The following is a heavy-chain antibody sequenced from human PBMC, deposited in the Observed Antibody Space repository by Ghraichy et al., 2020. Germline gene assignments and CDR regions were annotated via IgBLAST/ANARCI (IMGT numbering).Heavy chain of an antibody. CDR2: LSYDGRSP. J-gene: IGHJ5*02. D-gene: IGHD1-1*01. Sequence: GESLNISCVASGFSFHTYAMHWVRQAPGKGLEWVAVLSYDGRSPYYADSVKGRFTISRDNSKNTLYLHMNSLRTEDTAVYYCAGLPGTVSGTDWFDPWGQGTLVTVSS. CDR1: GFSFHTYA. V-gene: IGHV3-30*04. CDR3: AGLPGTVSGTDWFDP.